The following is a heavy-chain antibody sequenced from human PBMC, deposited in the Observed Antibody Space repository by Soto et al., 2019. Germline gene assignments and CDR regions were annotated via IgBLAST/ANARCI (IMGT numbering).Heavy chain of an antibody. CDR2: INHSGST. J-gene: IGHJ4*02. D-gene: IGHD6-19*01. CDR3: ARDFIAVAGNLDY. V-gene: IGHV4-34*01. Sequence: SETLSLTCAVYGGSFSGYYWSWIRQPPGKRLEWIGEINHSGSTNYNPSLKSRVTISVDTSKNQFSLKLSSVTAADTAVYYCARDFIAVAGNLDYWGQGTLVTVSS. CDR1: GGSFSGYY.